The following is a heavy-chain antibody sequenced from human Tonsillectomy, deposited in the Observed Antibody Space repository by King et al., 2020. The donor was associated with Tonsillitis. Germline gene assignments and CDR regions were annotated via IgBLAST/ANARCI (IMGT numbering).Heavy chain of an antibody. J-gene: IGHJ4*02. CDR1: GYSFTSYW. CDR3: ARQMGDYYGSGSEYYFDY. V-gene: IGHV5-51*01. Sequence: QLVQSGAEVKKPGESLKISCKGSGYSFTSYWIGWVRQMPGKGLEWMGIIYPGDSDTRYSPSFQGQVTISADKSISTAYLQWSSLKASDTAMYYCARQMGDYYGSGSEYYFDYLGQGTLVTVSS. CDR2: IYPGDSDT. D-gene: IGHD3-10*01.